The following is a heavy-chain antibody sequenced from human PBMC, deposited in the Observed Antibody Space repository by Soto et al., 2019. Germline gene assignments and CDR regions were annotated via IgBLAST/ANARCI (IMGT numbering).Heavy chain of an antibody. V-gene: IGHV1-46*01. CDR2: INPSGGST. J-gene: IGHJ5*02. CDR3: ARASTGVGATEWFDP. Sequence: ASVKVSCKASGYTFTSYYMHWVRQAPGQGLEWMGIINPSGGSTSYAQKFQGRVTMTRDTSTSTVYMELSSLRSEDTAVYYCARASTGVGATEWFDPWGQGTLVTVSS. CDR1: GYTFTSYY. D-gene: IGHD1-26*01.